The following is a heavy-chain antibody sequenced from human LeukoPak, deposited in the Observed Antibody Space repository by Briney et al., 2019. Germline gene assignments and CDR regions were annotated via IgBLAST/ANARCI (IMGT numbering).Heavy chain of an antibody. J-gene: IGHJ5*02. CDR2: IYYSGST. CDR3: AGLYCSGGSCYSVPPNWFDP. Sequence: SETLSLTCTVSGGSISNYYWSWIRQPPGKGLEWIGSIYYSGSTYYNPSLKSRVTISVDTSKNQFSLKLSSVTAADTAVYYCAGLYCSGGSCYSVPPNWFDPWGQGTLVTVSS. D-gene: IGHD2-15*01. V-gene: IGHV4-59*05. CDR1: GGSISNYY.